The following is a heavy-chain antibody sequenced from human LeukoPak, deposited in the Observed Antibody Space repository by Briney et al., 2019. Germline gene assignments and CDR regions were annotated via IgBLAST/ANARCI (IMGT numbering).Heavy chain of an antibody. D-gene: IGHD3-22*01. Sequence: GGSLRLSCAASGFTFSSYGMHWVRQAPGKGLEWVAVIWYDGSNKYYADSVKGRFTVSRDNSKNTLFLHMNSLRAEDTAVYYCARDGYYFHSSGYYQIDYWGQGTPVTVSS. CDR1: GFTFSSYG. J-gene: IGHJ4*02. CDR2: IWYDGSNK. V-gene: IGHV3-33*01. CDR3: ARDGYYFHSSGYYQIDY.